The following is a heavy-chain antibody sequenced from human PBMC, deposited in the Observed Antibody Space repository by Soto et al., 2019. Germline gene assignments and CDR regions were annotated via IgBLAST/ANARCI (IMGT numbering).Heavy chain of an antibody. J-gene: IGHJ4*02. Sequence: PGGSLRLSCAASGFTFISYWMSWVRQAPGKGLEWVANIKQDGSEKYYVDSVKGRFTISRDNAKNSLYLQMNSLRAEDTAVYYCARDRSRWELSYYFDYWGQGTLVTVSS. CDR1: GFTFISYW. V-gene: IGHV3-7*01. D-gene: IGHD1-26*01. CDR2: IKQDGSEK. CDR3: ARDRSRWELSYYFDY.